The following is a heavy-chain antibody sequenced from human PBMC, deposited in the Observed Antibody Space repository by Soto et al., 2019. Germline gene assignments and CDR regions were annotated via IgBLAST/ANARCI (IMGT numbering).Heavy chain of an antibody. CDR3: ARLYCTTINCYVDY. CDR1: GDSITISTDY. D-gene: IGHD2-2*01. CDR2: VSYRGSI. Sequence: SETLSLTCTVSGDSITISTDYWSWIRQPPGKGLELIGYVSYRGSINHTPSLKGRVTMSVDTSKNHFSLKLSSVTAADTAVYYCARLYCTTINCYVDYWGQGTLVTVS. V-gene: IGHV4-61*03. J-gene: IGHJ4*02.